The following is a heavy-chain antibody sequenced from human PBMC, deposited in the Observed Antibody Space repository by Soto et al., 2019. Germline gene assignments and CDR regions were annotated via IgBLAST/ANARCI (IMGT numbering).Heavy chain of an antibody. CDR2: ISSSSTYT. D-gene: IGHD2-15*01. Sequence: EVQLVESGGGLVKPGGSLRLSCAASGFTFSDSTMNWVRQAPGQGLEWVSSISSSSTYTYYAASVKGRFTISRDNAKNSLYLQMNSLRAEDTALYYWARVGSPGYCSGGYCPPPDYWGQGTLVTVSS. J-gene: IGHJ4*02. CDR1: GFTFSDST. CDR3: ARVGSPGYCSGGYCPPPDY. V-gene: IGHV3-21*01.